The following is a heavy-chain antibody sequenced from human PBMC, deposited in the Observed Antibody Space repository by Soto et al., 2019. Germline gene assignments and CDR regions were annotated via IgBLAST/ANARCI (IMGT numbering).Heavy chain of an antibody. CDR2: IKQDGSEK. D-gene: IGHD5-12*01. Sequence: LRLYCAACGFPSTSLSMTWVRLASGLGLEWVANIKQDGSEKYYVDSVKGRFIVSRDNPKNSLYLQMNSLRAEDTAVYYCARDRSSCLLSAPYESAFDFWGQGTMVT. CDR1: GFPSTSLS. V-gene: IGHV3-7*03. J-gene: IGHJ3*01. CDR3: ARDRSSCLLSAPYESAFDF.